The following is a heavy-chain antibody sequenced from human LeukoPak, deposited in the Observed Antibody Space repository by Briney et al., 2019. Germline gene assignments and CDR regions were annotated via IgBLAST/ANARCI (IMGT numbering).Heavy chain of an antibody. CDR3: ARRGWDSYHDSSGYYPFDY. Sequence: ASVKVSCKASGCTFSSYAISWVRQAPGQGPEWMGGIIPIFGTANYAQKFQGRVTITADESTSTAYMALSSLRSEDTAVDYCARRGWDSYHDSSGYYPFDYWGQGTLVTVSS. J-gene: IGHJ4*02. V-gene: IGHV1-69*01. CDR1: GCTFSSYA. CDR2: IIPIFGTA. D-gene: IGHD3-22*01.